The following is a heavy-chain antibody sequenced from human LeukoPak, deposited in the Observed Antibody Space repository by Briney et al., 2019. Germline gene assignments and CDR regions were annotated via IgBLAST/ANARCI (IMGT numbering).Heavy chain of an antibody. Sequence: SETLSLTCAVYGGSFSGYYWSWIRQPPGKGLEWIGEINHSGSTNYNPSLKSRVTISVDTSKNQFSLKLSSVTAADTAVYYCARRGGANWFDPWGQGTLVTVSS. CDR1: GGSFSGYY. D-gene: IGHD3-10*01. V-gene: IGHV4-34*01. J-gene: IGHJ5*02. CDR2: INHSGST. CDR3: ARRGGANWFDP.